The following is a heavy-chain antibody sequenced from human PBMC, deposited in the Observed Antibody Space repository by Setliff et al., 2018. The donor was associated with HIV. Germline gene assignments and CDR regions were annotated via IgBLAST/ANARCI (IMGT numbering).Heavy chain of an antibody. CDR2: ISVSGFNI. CDR1: GFTFSTYS. V-gene: IGHV3-21*01. J-gene: IGHJ4*03. D-gene: IGHD1-26*01. Sequence: GSLRLSCAASGFTFSTYSMNWVRLAPGRGLEWISSISVSGFNIYYADSVKGRFFVSRDDAKNSLFLQMNSLRAEDTAVYYCAKDRSGSYFDYWGQGTLVTVSS. CDR3: AKDRSGSYFDY.